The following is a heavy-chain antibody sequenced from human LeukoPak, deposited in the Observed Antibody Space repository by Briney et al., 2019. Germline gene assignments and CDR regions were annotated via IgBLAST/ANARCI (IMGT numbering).Heavy chain of an antibody. D-gene: IGHD3-10*01. CDR3: ARGLPNYYGSGSYYNVFDY. J-gene: IGHJ4*02. CDR2: IYYSGST. CDR1: GGSISSGDYY. Sequence: SETLSLTCTVSGGSISSGDYYWSWIRQHPGKGLEWIGYIYYSGSTYYNPSLKSRVTISVDTSKNQFSLKLSSVTAADTAVYYCARGLPNYYGSGSYYNVFDYWGQGTLVTVSS. V-gene: IGHV4-30-4*01.